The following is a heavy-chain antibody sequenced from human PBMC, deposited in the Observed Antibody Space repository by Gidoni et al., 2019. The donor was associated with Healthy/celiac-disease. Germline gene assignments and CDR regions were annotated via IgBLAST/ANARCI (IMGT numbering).Heavy chain of an antibody. CDR3: ARDAAITIFGVIGSMDV. CDR2: ISYDGSNN. D-gene: IGHD3-3*01. J-gene: IGHJ6*02. V-gene: IGHV3-30*03. Sequence: GKGLEWVAVISYDGSNNYYADSVKGRFTISRDNSKNTLYLQMNSLGAEDTAEYYCARDAAITIFGVIGSMDVWGQGTTVTVSS.